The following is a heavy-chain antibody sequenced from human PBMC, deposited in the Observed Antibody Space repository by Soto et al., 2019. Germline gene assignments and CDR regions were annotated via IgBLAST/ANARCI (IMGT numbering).Heavy chain of an antibody. Sequence: VQLEESGPGLLKPSQTLSLTCTVSGGSIATGAFYWSWIRLQSGKGPEWIGSIFYAGDTYYNPSLKSRVAISRDGSQNQFSLKMRSVTAADTAVYYCARVCDYRTWFEPWGRGTLVTVSS. J-gene: IGHJ5*02. CDR2: IFYAGDT. CDR1: GGSIATGAFY. D-gene: IGHD4-17*01. CDR3: ARVCDYRTWFEP. V-gene: IGHV4-31*03.